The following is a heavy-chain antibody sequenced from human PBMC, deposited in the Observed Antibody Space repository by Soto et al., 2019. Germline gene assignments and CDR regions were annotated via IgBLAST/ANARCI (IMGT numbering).Heavy chain of an antibody. Sequence: GGSLRLSCAASGFTFTNTWLNWVRQAPGKGPEWVGRVQTTREGGTTDYAAPAKGRFTISRDDSLNMVYLQMNSLKTEDTAIYYCTRGIDVWSGYPRYYLDYWGQGTLVTVSS. J-gene: IGHJ4*02. D-gene: IGHD3-3*01. CDR1: GFTFTNTW. V-gene: IGHV3-15*07. CDR2: VQTTREGGTT. CDR3: TRGIDVWSGYPRYYLDY.